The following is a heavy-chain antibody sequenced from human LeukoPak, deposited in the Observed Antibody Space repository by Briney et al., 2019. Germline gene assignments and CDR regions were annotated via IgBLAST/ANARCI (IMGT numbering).Heavy chain of an antibody. CDR1: GFTFSSRW. D-gene: IGHD3-3*01. V-gene: IGHV3-74*01. Sequence: GGSLRLSCAASGFTFSSRWMHWVRQAPGKGLVWVSHINPDGSSTTYADSVKGRFTISRDNAKNTLYLQMNSLRDEDTAVYYCARDLYDFWSGRKYYFDYWGQGTLVTVSS. J-gene: IGHJ4*02. CDR2: INPDGSST. CDR3: ARDLYDFWSGRKYYFDY.